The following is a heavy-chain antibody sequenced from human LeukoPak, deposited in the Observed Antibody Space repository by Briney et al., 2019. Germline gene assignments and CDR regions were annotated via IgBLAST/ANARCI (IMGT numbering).Heavy chain of an antibody. V-gene: IGHV1-2*02. CDR2: INPNSGGT. D-gene: IGHD2-2*01. J-gene: IGHJ3*02. Sequence: ASVKVSCKASGYTFTGYYMHWVRQAPGQGLEWMGWINPNSGGTNYAQKFQGRVTMTRDTSTSTAYMELSRLRSDDTAVYYCARHCSSTSCYLVFDAFDIWGQGTMVTVSS. CDR1: GYTFTGYY. CDR3: ARHCSSTSCYLVFDAFDI.